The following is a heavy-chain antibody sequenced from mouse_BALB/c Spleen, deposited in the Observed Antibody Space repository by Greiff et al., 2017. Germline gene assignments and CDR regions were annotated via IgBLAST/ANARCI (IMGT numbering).Heavy chain of an antibody. D-gene: IGHD2-4*01. CDR3: ARGDDYDRLFDY. V-gene: IGHV5-6-5*01. Sequence: EVKVEESGGGLVKPGGSLKLSCAASGFTFSSYAMSWVRQTPEKRLEWVASISSGGSTYYPDSVKGRFTISRDNARNILYLQMSSLRSEDTAMYYCARGDDYDRLFDYWGQGTTLTVSS. CDR2: ISSGGST. CDR1: GFTFSSYA. J-gene: IGHJ2*01.